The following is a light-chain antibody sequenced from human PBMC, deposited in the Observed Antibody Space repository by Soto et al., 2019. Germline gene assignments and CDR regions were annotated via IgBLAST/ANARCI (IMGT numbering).Light chain of an antibody. CDR3: ASWDADLNGPI. J-gene: IGLJ2*01. CDR2: TDD. CDR1: NSNVGVNT. Sequence: QSVLTQPPSASGTPGQRVVISCSGSNSNVGVNTISWYQHLPGTAPQLLLHTDDQRPSGIPDRFSGSHSGTSASLAISGLQSADEGHSYRASWDADLNGPIFGGGTKVTLL. V-gene: IGLV1-44*01.